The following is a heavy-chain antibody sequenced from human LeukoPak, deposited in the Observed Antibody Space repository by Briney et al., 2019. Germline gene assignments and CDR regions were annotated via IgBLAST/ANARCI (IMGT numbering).Heavy chain of an antibody. CDR3: AAIPGRGEP. CDR1: GFTFSSYA. D-gene: IGHD1-14*01. V-gene: IGHV3-30-3*01. Sequence: GGSLRLSCTASGFTFSSYAMHWVRQARGKGLEWVAVISYDGSNKYYADSVKGRFTISRDNSKNTLYLQMNSLRAEDTAVYYCAAIPGRGEPWGQGTLVTVSS. J-gene: IGHJ5*02. CDR2: ISYDGSNK.